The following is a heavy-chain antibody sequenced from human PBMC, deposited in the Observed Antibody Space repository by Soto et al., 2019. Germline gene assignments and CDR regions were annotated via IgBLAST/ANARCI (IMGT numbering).Heavy chain of an antibody. D-gene: IGHD1-1*01. J-gene: IGHJ4*02. V-gene: IGHV4-4*02. CDR2: IFYTGAT. CDR1: GDTIKKNVW. CDR3: AKDQALSNILVPGTLGFDR. Sequence: PSETLSLTCAVSGDTIKKNVWWSWVRQPPGKGLEWIGEIFYTGATDYNPSLKSRVTMSVDTSKNHFSLELRSVTADDTAIYFCAKDQALSNILVPGTLGFDRWGQGTLVTVSS.